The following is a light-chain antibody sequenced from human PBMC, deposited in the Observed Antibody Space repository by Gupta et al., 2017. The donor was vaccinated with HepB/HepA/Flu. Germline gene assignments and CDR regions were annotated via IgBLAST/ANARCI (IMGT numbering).Light chain of an antibody. CDR3: GNDHDSGRKFVVV. J-gene: IGLJ2*01. V-gene: IGLV9-49*01. CDR1: SGYNNYK. CDR2: VGTGGIVE. Sequence: QPALTQPPSASASPGPSVTITCTLSSGYNNYKVDCYQQKPGKGPRLVMRVGTGGIVESKGKDSPDRFSVLGSGLNRYFIIKNIQEEDEGDFDGGNDHDSGRKFVVVFGGGTTLTVL.